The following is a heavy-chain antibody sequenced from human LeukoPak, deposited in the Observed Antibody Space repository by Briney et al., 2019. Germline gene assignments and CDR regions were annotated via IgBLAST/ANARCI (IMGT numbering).Heavy chain of an antibody. CDR1: GYSFTSYW. D-gene: IGHD3-9*01. CDR3: ARHGGPNYDILTGYSRPYYGMDV. J-gene: IGHJ6*04. Sequence: GESLKISCKGSGYSFTSYWISWVRQMPGKGLEWMGRIDPIDSYTNYSPSFQGHVTISADKSISTAYLQWSSLKASDTAMYYCARHGGPNYDILTGYSRPYYGMDVWGKGTTVTVSS. CDR2: IDPIDSYT. V-gene: IGHV5-10-1*01.